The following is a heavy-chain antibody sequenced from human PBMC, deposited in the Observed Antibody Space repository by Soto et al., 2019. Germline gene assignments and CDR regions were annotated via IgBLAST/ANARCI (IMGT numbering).Heavy chain of an antibody. CDR3: TRQVGHY. CDR2: IKQDGSQR. V-gene: IGHV3-7*05. CDR1: GFTFSNYW. Sequence: GGSLRLSCAASGFTFSNYWMSWMRQAPGKGLEWVANIKQDGSQRYYVDSVKGRFTISRDNGKNALYLQMNSLRPEDTAVYYCTRQVGHYWGQGILVTVSS. J-gene: IGHJ4*02.